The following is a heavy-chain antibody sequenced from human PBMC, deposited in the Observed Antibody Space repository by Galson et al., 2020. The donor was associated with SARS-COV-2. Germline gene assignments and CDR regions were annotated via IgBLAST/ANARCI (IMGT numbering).Heavy chain of an antibody. J-gene: IGHJ3*02. CDR2: INWSSVRT. Sequence: GGSLRLSCAASGFKFDDYAMHWVRQVPGKGLEWVAGINWSSVRTAYGASVLGRFVISRDNGAASLFLQMNNLTRGDTALYFCVKDNQFGLHWNNAEAFDMWGRGTMVTVFS. CDR3: VKDNQFGLHWNNAEAFDM. CDR1: GFKFDDYA. D-gene: IGHD1-1*01. V-gene: IGHV3-9*01.